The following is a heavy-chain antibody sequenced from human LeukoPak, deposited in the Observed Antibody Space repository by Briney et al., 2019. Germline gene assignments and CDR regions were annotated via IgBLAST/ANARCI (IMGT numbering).Heavy chain of an antibody. D-gene: IGHD4-17*01. V-gene: IGHV4-59*01. Sequence: PSETLSLTCTVSGGSISSYYWSWIRQPPGKGLEGIGYTYYSGSTNYNPSLKSRVTISVDTSKTQFSLKLSSVTAADTAVYYCARGRAVTFSRNYYSYGMDVWGQGTTVTVSS. CDR1: GGSISSYY. J-gene: IGHJ6*02. CDR2: TYYSGST. CDR3: ARGRAVTFSRNYYSYGMDV.